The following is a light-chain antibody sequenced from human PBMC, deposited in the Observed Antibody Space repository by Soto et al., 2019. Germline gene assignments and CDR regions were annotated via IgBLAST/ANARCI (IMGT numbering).Light chain of an antibody. CDR2: GAS. V-gene: IGKV1-5*01. J-gene: IGKJ1*01. Sequence: DIQRTQSPPTLSASVEDRVTITCRASQSIRYYLAWYQQMPGKAPKLLIYGASSLQSGVPSRFSGSGSGTEFTLTISSLQPDDFATYFCQHHNSYSQTFGQGTKVDIK. CDR1: QSIRYY. CDR3: QHHNSYSQT.